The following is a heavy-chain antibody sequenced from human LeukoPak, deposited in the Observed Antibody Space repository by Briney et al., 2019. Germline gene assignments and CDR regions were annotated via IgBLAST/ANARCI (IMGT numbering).Heavy chain of an antibody. CDR3: AKQSSGYYYYPIDY. J-gene: IGHJ4*02. D-gene: IGHD3-22*01. Sequence: PGGSLRLSCAASGFTFSSYAMSWVRQAPGKGLEWVSAISGSGGSTYYADSVKGRFTISRDNSKNTLYLQVNSLRAEDTAVYYCAKQSSGYYYYPIDYWGQGTLVTVSS. V-gene: IGHV3-23*01. CDR2: ISGSGGST. CDR1: GFTFSSYA.